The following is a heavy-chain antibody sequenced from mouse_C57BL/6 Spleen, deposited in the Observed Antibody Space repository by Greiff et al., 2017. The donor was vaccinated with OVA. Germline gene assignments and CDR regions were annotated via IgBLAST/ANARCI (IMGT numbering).Heavy chain of an antibody. D-gene: IGHD2-1*01. V-gene: IGHV3-1*01. Sequence: EVKLQESGPGMVKPSQSLSLTCTVTGYSITSGYDWHWIRHFPGNKLEWMGYISYSGSTNYNPSLKSRISITHDTSKNHFFLKVNSVTTEDTATYYCARGNYGGYYFDYWGQGTTLTVSS. J-gene: IGHJ2*01. CDR2: ISYSGST. CDR1: GYSITSGYD. CDR3: ARGNYGGYYFDY.